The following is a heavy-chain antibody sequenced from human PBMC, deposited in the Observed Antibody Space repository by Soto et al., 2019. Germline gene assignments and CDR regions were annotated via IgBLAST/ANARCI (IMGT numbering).Heavy chain of an antibody. Sequence: PSETLSLTCTVSGGSISSSSYYWGWIRQPPGKGLEWIGNIYYSGTTYYNPSLKSRVTISIDTSKNQFSLNLSSVTAADTAVYYCARVVSGSYLDYWGQGTLVTVSS. J-gene: IGHJ4*02. CDR1: GGSISSSSYY. V-gene: IGHV4-39*07. D-gene: IGHD1-26*01. CDR3: ARVVSGSYLDY. CDR2: IYYSGTT.